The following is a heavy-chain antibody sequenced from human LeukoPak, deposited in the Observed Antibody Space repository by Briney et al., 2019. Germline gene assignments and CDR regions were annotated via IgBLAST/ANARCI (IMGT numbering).Heavy chain of an antibody. D-gene: IGHD3-16*02. J-gene: IGHJ6*03. CDR3: ARERIDYYYYYMDV. V-gene: IGHV3-7*01. CDR1: GFTFSSYW. Sequence: GGSLRLSCAAPGFTFSSYWMSWVRQAPGKGVEWVANIKQDGSEKYYVDSVKGRFTISRDNAKNSLYLQMNSLRAEDTAVYYCARERIDYYYYYMDVWGKGTTVAVSS. CDR2: IKQDGSEK.